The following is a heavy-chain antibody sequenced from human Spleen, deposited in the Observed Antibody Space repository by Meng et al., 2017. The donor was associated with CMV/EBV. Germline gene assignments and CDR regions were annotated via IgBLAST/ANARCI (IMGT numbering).Heavy chain of an antibody. CDR1: GYTFTGYY. J-gene: IGHJ4*02. CDR2: INPNSGGT. CDR3: ARAAWYYYGSGSPNY. V-gene: IGHV1-2*02. D-gene: IGHD3-10*01. Sequence: QVVLGKSGAEGKKPGAQVKVSCKASGYTFTGYYMHCVRQAPGQGLEWMGWINPNSGGTNYAQKFQGRVTMTRDTSISTAYMELSRLRSDDTAVYYCARAAWYYYGSGSPNYWGQGTLVTVFS.